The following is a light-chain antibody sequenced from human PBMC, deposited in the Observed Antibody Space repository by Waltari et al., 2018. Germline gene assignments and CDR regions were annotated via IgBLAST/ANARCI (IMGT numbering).Light chain of an antibody. CDR1: QSFQSVLSSSNNRNY. V-gene: IGKV4-1*01. CDR2: WAS. J-gene: IGKJ4*01. Sequence: DIVMTQSPDSLAVSLGERATINCKSSQSFQSVLSSSNNRNYLAWYQQKPGQPPKMLIYWASTRESGVPDRFSGSGSGTDFTLTISSLQAEDVAVYYCQQYYSPPVTFGGGTKVEIK. CDR3: QQYYSPPVT.